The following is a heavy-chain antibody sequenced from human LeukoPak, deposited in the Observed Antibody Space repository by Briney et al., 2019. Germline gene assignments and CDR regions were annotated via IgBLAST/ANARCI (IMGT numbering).Heavy chain of an antibody. CDR3: ARVGGNYPIN. V-gene: IGHV1-46*01. J-gene: IGHJ4*02. CDR1: GYTFISNY. CDR2: INPSGGST. D-gene: IGHD1-26*01. Sequence: ASVKVSCKASGYTFISNYMLWVRQAPGQGLEWMGIINPSGGSTSYAQKFQGRVTMTRDTSTSTVYMELSSLSSEDTAVYYCARVGGNYPINWGQGSLVTVSA.